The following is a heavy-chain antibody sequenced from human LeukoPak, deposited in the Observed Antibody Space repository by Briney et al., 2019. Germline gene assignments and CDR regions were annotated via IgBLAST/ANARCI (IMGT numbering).Heavy chain of an antibody. J-gene: IGHJ4*02. CDR3: ARRNYYGSGSYYALSY. CDR2: IYPADSNT. D-gene: IGHD3-10*01. V-gene: IGHV5-51*01. Sequence: GESLKISCTGSGYSFATYWIAWVRQMPGKGLEWMGIIYPADSNTRYSPSFKGQVTISADKSNNTAYLQWSSLKASDTAMYYCARRNYYGSGSYYALSYWGQGTLVTVSS. CDR1: GYSFATYW.